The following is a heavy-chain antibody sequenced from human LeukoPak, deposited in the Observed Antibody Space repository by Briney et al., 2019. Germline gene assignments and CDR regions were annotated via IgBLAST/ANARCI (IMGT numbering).Heavy chain of an antibody. J-gene: IGHJ3*02. Sequence: ASEKVSCKASGGTFSSYTISWLRQAPGQGLEWMGRIIPILGIANYAQKFQGRVTITADKSTSTAYMELSSLRSEDTAVYYCASPRALYCSSTSCQTANGAFDIWGQGTMVTVSS. CDR2: IIPILGIA. CDR1: GGTFSSYT. CDR3: ASPRALYCSSTSCQTANGAFDI. V-gene: IGHV1-69*02. D-gene: IGHD2-2*01.